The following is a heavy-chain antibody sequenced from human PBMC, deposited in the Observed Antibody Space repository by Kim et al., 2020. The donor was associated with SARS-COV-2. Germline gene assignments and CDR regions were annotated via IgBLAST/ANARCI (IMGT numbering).Heavy chain of an antibody. D-gene: IGHD3-10*01. Sequence: SQTLSLTCAISGDSVSSNSAAWNWIRQSPSRGLEWLGRTYYRSKWYNDYAVSVKSRITINPDTSKNQFSLQLNSVTPEDTAVYYCERDRYYYGSGSYSHYYYYGMDVWGQGTTVTVSS. CDR3: ERDRYYYGSGSYSHYYYYGMDV. V-gene: IGHV6-1*01. CDR1: GDSVSSNSAA. J-gene: IGHJ6*02. CDR2: TYYRSKWYN.